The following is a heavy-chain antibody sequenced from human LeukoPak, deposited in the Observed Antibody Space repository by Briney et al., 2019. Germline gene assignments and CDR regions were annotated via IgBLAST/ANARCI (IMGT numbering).Heavy chain of an antibody. V-gene: IGHV4-39*07. J-gene: IGHJ4*02. Sequence: SETLSLTCTVSSGPISSSSYYWGWIRQPPGKGLEWIGSTYYSGSTYYNPSLKSRVTISVDTSKNQFSLKLSSVTAADTAVYYCAREVRAVAGTVDYWGREPWSPSPQ. CDR1: SGPISSSSYY. CDR3: AREVRAVAGTVDY. CDR2: TYYSGST. D-gene: IGHD6-19*01.